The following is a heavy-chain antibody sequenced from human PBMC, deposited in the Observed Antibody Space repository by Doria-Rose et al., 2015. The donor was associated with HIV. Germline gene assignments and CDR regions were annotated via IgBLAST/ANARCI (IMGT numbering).Heavy chain of an antibody. Sequence: QVQLVQSGPVLVKPAETLTLTCTVSGVSLSSPGMGVSWIRQPPGKALEWLANTFSDDERSYKTSLKSILTISRGTSKSQVVLTMTDMDPVDTATYYCARIKSSRWYHKYYFDFWGQGTLVIVSA. J-gene: IGHJ4*02. V-gene: IGHV2-26*01. D-gene: IGHD6-13*01. CDR3: ARIKSSRWYHKYYFDF. CDR1: GVSLSSPGMG. CDR2: TFSDDER.